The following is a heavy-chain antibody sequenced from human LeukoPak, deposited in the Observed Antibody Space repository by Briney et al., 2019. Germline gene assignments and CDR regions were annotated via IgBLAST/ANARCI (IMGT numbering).Heavy chain of an antibody. CDR1: GGSINSYY. Sequence: SETLSLTCTVSGGSINSYYWSWIRQPPGKGLEWIGYIYYSGSTNYNPSLKSRVTVSLDTSKNQFSLKVNSVTAADTAVYYCARGSYDVLTGFSTFGEYWGQGTLLTVSS. V-gene: IGHV4-59*08. CDR3: ARGSYDVLTGFSTFGEY. D-gene: IGHD3-9*01. CDR2: IYYSGST. J-gene: IGHJ4*02.